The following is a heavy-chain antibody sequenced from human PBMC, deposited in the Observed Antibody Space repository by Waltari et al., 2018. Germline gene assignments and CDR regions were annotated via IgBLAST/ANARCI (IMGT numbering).Heavy chain of an antibody. J-gene: IGHJ5*02. V-gene: IGHV1-8*01. D-gene: IGHD6-13*01. CDR1: GYTFTSSD. CDR3: ARGCAAAGLGWFDP. Sequence: QVQLVQSGAEVKKPGASVKVSCKASGYTFTSSDINWVRQATGQGLAWMGWMNPNRGNTGYEQKFQGRVTMTRNTSISTAYMELSSLRSEDTAVYYCARGCAAAGLGWFDPWGQGTLVTVSS. CDR2: MNPNRGNT.